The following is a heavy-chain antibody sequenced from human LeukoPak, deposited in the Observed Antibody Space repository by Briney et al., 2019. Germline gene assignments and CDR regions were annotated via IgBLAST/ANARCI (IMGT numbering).Heavy chain of an antibody. Sequence: SETLSLTCTVSGGSISSSSYYWGWIRQPPGKGLEYIGSIYYSGSTYYNPSLKSRVTISVDTSKNQFSLKLSSVTAADTAVYYCARVGVAAMVFDFDYWGQGTLVTVSS. CDR2: IYYSGST. V-gene: IGHV4-39*07. J-gene: IGHJ4*02. CDR3: ARVGVAAMVFDFDY. CDR1: GGSISSSSYY. D-gene: IGHD5-18*01.